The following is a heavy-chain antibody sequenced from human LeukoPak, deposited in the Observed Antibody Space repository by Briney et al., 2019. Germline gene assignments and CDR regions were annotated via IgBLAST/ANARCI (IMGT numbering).Heavy chain of an antibody. CDR3: ARGKVDIVAKNWFDP. CDR1: GGSISSYY. CDR2: IYYSGST. Sequence: PSETLSLTCTVSGGSISSYYWSWIRQPPGKGLEWIGYIYYSGSTYYNPSLKSRVTISVDTSKNQFSLKLSSVTAADTAVYYCARGKVDIVAKNWFDPWGQGTLVTVSS. V-gene: IGHV4-59*08. D-gene: IGHD5-12*01. J-gene: IGHJ5*02.